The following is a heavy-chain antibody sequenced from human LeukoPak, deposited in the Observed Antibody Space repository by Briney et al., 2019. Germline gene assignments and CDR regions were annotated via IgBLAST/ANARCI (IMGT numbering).Heavy chain of an antibody. D-gene: IGHD1-26*01. Sequence: ASVKVSCKASGYTFTGYYMHWVRQAPGQGLEWMGWINPNSGGTNYAQKFQGRVTLTRDTSISTVYMEVSRLRSDDTAVYYCASNPSGTKYFDYWGQGTLVTVSS. CDR1: GYTFTGYY. V-gene: IGHV1-2*02. CDR3: ASNPSGTKYFDY. J-gene: IGHJ4*02. CDR2: INPNSGGT.